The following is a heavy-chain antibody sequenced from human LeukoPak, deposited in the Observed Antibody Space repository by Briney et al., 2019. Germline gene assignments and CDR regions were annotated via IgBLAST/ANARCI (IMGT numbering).Heavy chain of an antibody. Sequence: SETLSPTCTVSGGAISSYYWSWIRQPPGKGLEWIGYIYYSGSTNYSPSLKSRVTISVDTSKNQFSLNLSSVTAADTAVYYCARDRGYGDYLNYFDYWGQGTLVTVSS. D-gene: IGHD4-17*01. CDR2: IYYSGST. CDR1: GGAISSYY. J-gene: IGHJ4*02. V-gene: IGHV4-59*01. CDR3: ARDRGYGDYLNYFDY.